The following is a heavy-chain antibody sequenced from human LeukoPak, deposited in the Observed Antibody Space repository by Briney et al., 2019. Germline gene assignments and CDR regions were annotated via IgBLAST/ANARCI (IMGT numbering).Heavy chain of an antibody. J-gene: IGHJ4*01. CDR2: ISNDGNEK. D-gene: IGHD2-8*02. Sequence: GGSLRLSCAAPGFTFSAYVMHWVRQAPGKGLECVAVISNDGNEKYYADSVKGRFSISRDNSKNTLYLQMSSLRTEDTAVYYCARDGGYTGGWTYGAGDYWGQGTLVTVSS. V-gene: IGHV3-30*04. CDR3: ARDGGYTGGWTYGAGDY. CDR1: GFTFSAYV.